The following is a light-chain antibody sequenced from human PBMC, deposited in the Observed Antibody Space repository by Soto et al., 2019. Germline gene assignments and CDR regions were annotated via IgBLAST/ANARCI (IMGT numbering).Light chain of an antibody. CDR3: QQRSNSIT. J-gene: IGKJ5*01. CDR1: QSVSSY. V-gene: IGKV3-11*01. Sequence: EIVLTQSQATLPWSPGERATFSCRASQSVSSYFAWYHQKPGRAPRLLIYDASNRATGIPARFSGSGSGTDFTLTISSLEPEDVAVYYRQQRSNSITFGQGTRLEIK. CDR2: DAS.